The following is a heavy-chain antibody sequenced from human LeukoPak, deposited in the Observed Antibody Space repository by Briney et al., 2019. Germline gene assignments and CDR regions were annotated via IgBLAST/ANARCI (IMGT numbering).Heavy chain of an antibody. CDR1: GGSFRSYA. CDR3: ARYGTMVRGVIKDYYYGMDV. J-gene: IGHJ6*02. V-gene: IGHV1-69*04. CDR2: IPPILCIA. D-gene: IGHD3-10*01. Sequence: SVQVSCKAIGGSFRSYALRWVHPVTGQGLEWMGRIPPILCIANYAQKFQGRITITVDNSTSTAYMELSSLRSEDTAVYYCARYGTMVRGVIKDYYYGMDVWGQGTTVTVSS.